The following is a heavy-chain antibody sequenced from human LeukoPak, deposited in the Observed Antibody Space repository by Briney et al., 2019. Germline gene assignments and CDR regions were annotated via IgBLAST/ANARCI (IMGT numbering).Heavy chain of an antibody. CDR2: IFPGDSDT. V-gene: IGHV5-51*01. D-gene: IGHD4-23*01. J-gene: IGHJ3*02. CDR1: GYNFTTYW. Sequence: GESLKISCKGSGYNFTTYWVAWVRHMPGKGLEWMGIIFPGDSDTRYRPSFQGKVTISADKSVSTAYLQWSSLKASDTAMYYCARRDYGGTSAAFDIWGQGTMVTVSS. CDR3: ARRDYGGTSAAFDI.